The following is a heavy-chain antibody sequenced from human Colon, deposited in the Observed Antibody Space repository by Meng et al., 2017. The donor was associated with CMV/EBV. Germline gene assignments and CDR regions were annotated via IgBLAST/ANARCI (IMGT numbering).Heavy chain of an antibody. Sequence: GGSLRLSCVVSGFTFSDYAMTWVRRGPGKGLEWVAAISGSGSSSYSTDSVKGRFTISRDNSKNALFLQLDRLTADDTAVYFCAKGAAYFDFWSLTDWGQGTLVTVSS. CDR3: AKGAAYFDFWSLTD. V-gene: IGHV3-23*01. CDR2: ISGSGSSS. J-gene: IGHJ4*02. CDR1: GFTFSDYA. D-gene: IGHD3-3*01.